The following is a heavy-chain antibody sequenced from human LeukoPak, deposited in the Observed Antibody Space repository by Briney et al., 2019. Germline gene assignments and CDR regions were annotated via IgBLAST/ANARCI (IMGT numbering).Heavy chain of an antibody. CDR1: GFTFSTHW. V-gene: IGHV3-7*03. Sequence: GGSLRLSCAAAGFTFSTHWMSWVRQAPGKGREWVANIKQDGSEQYYVDSVKGRFTISRDNAKNSLYLQMNSLRGEDTAVYYCARDGPIYYEASGYHYWGQGTLVTVSS. CDR2: IKQDGSEQ. D-gene: IGHD3-22*01. J-gene: IGHJ4*02. CDR3: ARDGPIYYEASGYHY.